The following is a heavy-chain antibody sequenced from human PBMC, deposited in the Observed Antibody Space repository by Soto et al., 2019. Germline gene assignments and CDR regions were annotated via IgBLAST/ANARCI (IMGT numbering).Heavy chain of an antibody. CDR3: ARESGSGGTYNLDY. D-gene: IGHD2-15*01. CDR2: IYYSGNT. J-gene: IGHJ4*02. V-gene: IGHV4-59*01. Sequence: WSLKHPGKGLEWIGYIYYSGNTNYNPSLKSRVTISVDTSKNQFSLKLNSVTAADTAVYYCARESGSGGTYNLDYWGQGTLVTVSS.